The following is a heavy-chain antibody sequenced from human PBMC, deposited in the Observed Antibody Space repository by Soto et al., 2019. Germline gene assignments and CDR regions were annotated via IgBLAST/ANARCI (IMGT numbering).Heavy chain of an antibody. CDR2: ISWNSNRV. V-gene: IGHV3-9*01. J-gene: IGHJ6*01. CDR1: GYSFDDYA. CDR3: AKQFNRKLRIGEFLNIHV. D-gene: IGHD3-10*01. Sequence: EAQLVESGGGVAQPGRSLRLSCEGSGYSFDDYAMHWVRQATGKGLESVSGISWNSNRVAYADSGKARFSISRDNVLNALYLEMNSLRPEDTALYYCAKQFNRKLRIGEFLNIHVWWKVATVTVSP.